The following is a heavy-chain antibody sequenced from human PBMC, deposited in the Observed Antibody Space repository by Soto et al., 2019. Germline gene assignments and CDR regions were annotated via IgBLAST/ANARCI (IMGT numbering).Heavy chain of an antibody. CDR3: ARVGGYQYYFDY. CDR1: GDSVSSNSAA. V-gene: IGHV6-1*01. J-gene: IGHJ4*02. Sequence: SQTLSLTCAISGDSVSSNSAAWNWIRQSPSRGLEWLGRTYYRSKWYNDYAVSVKSRITINPDTSKNQFSLQLTSVTPGDSAVYYCARVGGYQYYFDYRGQGSPVAVSS. D-gene: IGHD2-15*01. CDR2: TYYRSKWYN.